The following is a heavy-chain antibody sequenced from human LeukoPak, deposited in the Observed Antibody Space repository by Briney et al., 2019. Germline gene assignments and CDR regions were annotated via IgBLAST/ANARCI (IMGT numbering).Heavy chain of an antibody. CDR3: VREGLERRTNFDY. CDR1: GFTFTSHV. J-gene: IGHJ4*02. CDR2: ISMNVQTT. Sequence: GGSLRLSCSASGFTFTSHVMHWVRQAPGKGLQYVSGISMNVQTTYFAGSVKGRFTISRDSSKNTVYLQMNSLTAEDTAVYYCVREGLERRTNFDYWGQGTLVSVSS. D-gene: IGHD1-1*01. V-gene: IGHV3-64D*06.